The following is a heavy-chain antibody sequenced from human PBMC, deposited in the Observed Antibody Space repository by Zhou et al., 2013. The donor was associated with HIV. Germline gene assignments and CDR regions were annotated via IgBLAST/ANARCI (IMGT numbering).Heavy chain of an antibody. Sequence: QVQLVQSGAELKKPGASVKLSCEASGYSFTNYGIAWVRQVPGQGLEWMAWITTVRQAPAQGLEWLGWITTYKHDTQFSHRFHDRVNVTTDPSTNVAYIELTNLTSDDTAMYYCARGSSMASRPYPLDTWGQGTLVIVSS. V-gene: IGHV1-18*04. D-gene: IGHD6-6*01. CDR3: ARGSSMASRPYPLDT. CDR2: ITTYKHDT. CDR1: GYSFTNYG. J-gene: IGHJ5*02.